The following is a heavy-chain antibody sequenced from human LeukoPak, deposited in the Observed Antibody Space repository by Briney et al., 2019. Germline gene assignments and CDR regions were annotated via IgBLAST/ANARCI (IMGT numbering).Heavy chain of an antibody. Sequence: AGGSLRLSCAASGXTFSTYDMHWVRQATGKGLEWVSGINPAGDTYYPGSVKGRFTISREDAKNSFYLQMNSLRVGDTAVYYCARGDCSGGSCSSMDVWGQGTTVTVSS. V-gene: IGHV3-13*04. D-gene: IGHD2-15*01. J-gene: IGHJ6*02. CDR2: INPAGDT. CDR1: GXTFSTYD. CDR3: ARGDCSGGSCSSMDV.